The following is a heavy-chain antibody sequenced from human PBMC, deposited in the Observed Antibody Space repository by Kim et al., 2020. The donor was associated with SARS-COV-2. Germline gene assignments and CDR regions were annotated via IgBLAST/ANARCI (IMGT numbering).Heavy chain of an antibody. D-gene: IGHD3-9*01. V-gene: IGHV4-31*03. CDR3: ARVTDWLLTSYYGMDV. CDR2: IYYSGST. Sequence: SETLSLTCTVSGGSISSGGYYWSWIRQHPGKGLEWIGYIYYSGSTYYNPSLKSRATISVDTSKNQFSLRLSSVTAADTAVYYCARVTDWLLTSYYGMDVWGQGTTVTVSS. J-gene: IGHJ6*02. CDR1: GGSISSGGYY.